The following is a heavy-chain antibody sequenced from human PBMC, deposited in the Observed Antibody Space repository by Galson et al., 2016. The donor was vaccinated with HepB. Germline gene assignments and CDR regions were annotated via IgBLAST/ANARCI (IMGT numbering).Heavy chain of an antibody. CDR3: ATHPSRVNLATN. Sequence: SLRLSCAAFGFSVSSHFMNWVRQAPGKGPEWVSIIYKSGDTYYADSVRGRFTISRDNSKNTLYLQMSALRADDTAVYYCATHPSRVNLATNWGQGTLVTVSS. V-gene: IGHV3-53*01. CDR2: IYKSGDT. CDR1: GFSVSSHF. D-gene: IGHD3-10*01. J-gene: IGHJ4*02.